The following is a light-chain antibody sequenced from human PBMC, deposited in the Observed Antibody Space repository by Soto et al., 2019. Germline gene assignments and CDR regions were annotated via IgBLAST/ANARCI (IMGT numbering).Light chain of an antibody. V-gene: IGLV1-44*01. Sequence: PSASGTPGQTVTISCSGSSSNSESKTVTWYEQLPGTAPKLVLYSNYYQHSGVPDRFSVSTSGTSASLVIRGLQSEDEADYYCAAWDDILTGYVFGGGTTVTVL. CDR1: SSNSESKT. J-gene: IGLJ1*01. CDR3: AAWDDILTGYV. CDR2: SNY.